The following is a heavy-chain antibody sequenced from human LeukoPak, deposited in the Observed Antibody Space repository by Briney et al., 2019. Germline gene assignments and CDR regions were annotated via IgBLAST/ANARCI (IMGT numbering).Heavy chain of an antibody. J-gene: IGHJ4*02. CDR1: GFTFSSYS. Sequence: SGGSLRLSCAASGFTFSSYSMNWVRQAPGKGLEWVSSISSSSIYIYYADSVKGRFTISRDNAKSSLYLQMNSLRAEDTAVYYCAREIHIDYWGQGTLVTVSS. V-gene: IGHV3-21*01. CDR3: AREIHIDY. CDR2: ISSSSIYI.